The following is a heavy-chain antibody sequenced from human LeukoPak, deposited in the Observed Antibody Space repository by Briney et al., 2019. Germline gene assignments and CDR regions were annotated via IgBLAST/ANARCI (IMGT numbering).Heavy chain of an antibody. J-gene: IGHJ4*02. CDR2: IYYSGST. V-gene: IGHV4-59*01. CDR3: AKTDLPYYYGSGTT. D-gene: IGHD3-10*01. Sequence: TSETLSLTCTVSGGSISSYYWSWIRQPPGKGLEWIGYIYYSGSTNYNPSLKSRVTISIDTSKNQFSLKLSSVSAADTAVYYCAKTDLPYYYGSGTTWGQGTLVTVSS. CDR1: GGSISSYY.